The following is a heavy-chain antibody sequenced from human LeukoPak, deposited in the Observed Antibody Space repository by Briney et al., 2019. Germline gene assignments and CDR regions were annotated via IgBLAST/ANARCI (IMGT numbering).Heavy chain of an antibody. D-gene: IGHD3-3*01. CDR2: IIPILGIA. CDR3: ARVPQLRFLEWLPNPYYYYYGMDV. V-gene: IGHV1-69*04. CDR1: GGTFSSYA. J-gene: IGHJ6*02. Sequence: ASVKVSCKASGGTFSSYAISWVRQAPGQGLEWMGRIIPILGIANYAQKLQGRVTMTTDTSTSTAYMELRSLRSDDTAVYYCARVPQLRFLEWLPNPYYYYYGMDVWGQGTTVTVSS.